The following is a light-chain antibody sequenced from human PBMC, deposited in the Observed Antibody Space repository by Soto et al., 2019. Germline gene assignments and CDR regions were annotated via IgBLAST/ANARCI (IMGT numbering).Light chain of an antibody. Sequence: QPVLTQSPSASASLGASVKLTCTLSSGHSNYAIAWHQQQPEKGPRYLMKVNSDGSHNKGDGIPDRFSGSSSGAERYLTISSVQSEDEADYYCQTWGTGPWVFGGGTKLTVL. V-gene: IGLV4-69*01. CDR3: QTWGTGPWV. CDR1: SGHSNYA. CDR2: VNSDGSH. J-gene: IGLJ3*02.